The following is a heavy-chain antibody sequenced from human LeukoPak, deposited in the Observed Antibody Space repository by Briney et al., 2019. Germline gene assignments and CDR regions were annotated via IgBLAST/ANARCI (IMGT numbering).Heavy chain of an antibody. CDR2: INHSGST. CDR3: ARGGLGVGDSSGYFY. Sequence: SETLSLTCTVSGGSISSGSYYWSWIRQPPGKGLEWIGEINHSGSTNYNPSLKSRVTISVDTSKNQFSLKLSSVTAADTAVYYCARGGLGVGDSSGYFYWGQGTLVTVSS. D-gene: IGHD3-22*01. J-gene: IGHJ4*02. CDR1: GGSISSGSYY. V-gene: IGHV4-39*07.